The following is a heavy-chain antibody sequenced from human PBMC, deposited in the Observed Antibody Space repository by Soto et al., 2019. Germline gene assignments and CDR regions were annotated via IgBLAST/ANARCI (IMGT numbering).Heavy chain of an antibody. V-gene: IGHV3-11*01. CDR3: ARSAPDYYDSSGQLDY. CDR2: ISSSGSTI. J-gene: IGHJ4*02. D-gene: IGHD3-22*01. CDR1: GFTFSDYY. Sequence: PGGSLRLSCAASGFTFSDYYMSWVRQAPGKGLEWVSYISSSGSTIYYADSVKGRFTISRDNAKNSLYLQMNSLRAEDTAVYYCARSAPDYYDSSGQLDYWGQGTLVTVS.